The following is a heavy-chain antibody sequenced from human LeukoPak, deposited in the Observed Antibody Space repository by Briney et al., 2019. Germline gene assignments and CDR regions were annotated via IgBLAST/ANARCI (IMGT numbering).Heavy chain of an antibody. CDR2: IGGSGTPT. CDR1: GSTSSSYA. D-gene: IGHD4-17*01. J-gene: IGHJ4*02. Sequence: GGSLRLSCVVSGSTSSSYAMSWVRQAPGKGLEWVSAIGGSGTPTYYADSVKGRFTISRDNSKNTLYLRMYSLRAEDTATYYCGTDAYGDSYDYWGQGTLVTVSS. CDR3: GTDAYGDSYDY. V-gene: IGHV3-23*01.